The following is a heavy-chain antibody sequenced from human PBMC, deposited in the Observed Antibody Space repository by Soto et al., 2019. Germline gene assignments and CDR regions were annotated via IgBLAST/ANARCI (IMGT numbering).Heavy chain of an antibody. CDR3: VRVSSAWYFDY. CDR1: GFTFGDHY. J-gene: IGHJ4*02. Sequence: GGSLRLSCAASGFTFGDHYMDWVRQAPGKGLEWVGRTRNKANSYTTEYAAPVKGRFTISRDDSKNSLYLQMNSLKTEDTAVYYCVRVSSAWYFDYWGQGILVTVSS. D-gene: IGHD6-19*01. CDR2: TRNKANSYTT. V-gene: IGHV3-72*01.